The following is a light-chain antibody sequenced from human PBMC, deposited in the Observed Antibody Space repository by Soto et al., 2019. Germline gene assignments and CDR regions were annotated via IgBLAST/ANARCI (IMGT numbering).Light chain of an antibody. CDR3: QQYGSSPT. J-gene: IGKJ4*01. CDR1: QSVSSSY. CDR2: RAS. V-gene: IGKV3-20*01. Sequence: EIVLTQSPGTLSLSPGERATLSCRASQSVSSSYLAWYQQKPGQAPSLLIYRASSRATGIPDRFSGSGSGTDFTLTISRLEPEDFAVYYCQQYGSSPTFGGGTKVEIK.